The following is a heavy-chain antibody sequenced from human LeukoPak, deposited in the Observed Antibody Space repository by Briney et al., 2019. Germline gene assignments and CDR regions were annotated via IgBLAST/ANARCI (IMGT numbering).Heavy chain of an antibody. V-gene: IGHV3-30*02. Sequence: PGGSLRLSCAASGFTFSSYAMHWVRQAPGKGLEWVAFIRYDGSNKYYADSVKGRFTISRDNSKNTLYLQMNSLRAEDTAVYYCAKTLRELSGDAFDIWGQGTMVTVSS. J-gene: IGHJ3*02. CDR3: AKTLRELSGDAFDI. CDR2: IRYDGSNK. CDR1: GFTFSSYA. D-gene: IGHD1-26*01.